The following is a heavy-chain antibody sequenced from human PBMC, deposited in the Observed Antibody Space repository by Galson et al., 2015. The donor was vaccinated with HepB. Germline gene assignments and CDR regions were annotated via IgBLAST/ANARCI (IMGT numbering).Heavy chain of an antibody. D-gene: IGHD3-10*01. CDR1: GGTFSSYT. J-gene: IGHJ4*02. Sequence: SVKVSCKASGGTFSSYTISWVRQAPGQGLEWMGRIIPILGIANYAQKFQGRVTITADKSTSTAYMELSSLRSEDTAVYYCARNQPFTMVRGALDYWGQGTLVTVSS. CDR3: ARNQPFTMVRGALDY. CDR2: IIPILGIA. V-gene: IGHV1-69*02.